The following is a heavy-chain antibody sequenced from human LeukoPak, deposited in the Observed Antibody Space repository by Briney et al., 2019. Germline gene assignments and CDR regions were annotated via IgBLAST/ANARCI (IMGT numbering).Heavy chain of an antibody. CDR2: ISGSGGST. CDR3: AKDRGSYPARYFDY. D-gene: IGHD1-26*01. J-gene: IGHJ4*02. Sequence: GGPLRLSCAASGFTFSSYAMSWVRQAPGKGLEWVSAISGSGGSTYYADSVKGRFTISRDNSKNTLYLQMNSLRAEDTAVYYCAKDRGSYPARYFDYWGQGTLANVSP. CDR1: GFTFSSYA. V-gene: IGHV3-23*01.